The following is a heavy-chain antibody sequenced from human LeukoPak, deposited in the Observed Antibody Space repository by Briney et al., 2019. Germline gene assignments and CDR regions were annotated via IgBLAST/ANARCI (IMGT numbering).Heavy chain of an antibody. J-gene: IGHJ6*02. D-gene: IGHD3-16*01. Sequence: MSWVRQAPGKGLEWVANMNQDGSEKDYVDSVKGRFTISRDNARNLLYLQMGSLRAEDTAVYYCATYTHWVAGDVWGQGTTVTVSS. CDR3: ATYTHWVAGDV. V-gene: IGHV3-7*01. CDR2: MNQDGSEK.